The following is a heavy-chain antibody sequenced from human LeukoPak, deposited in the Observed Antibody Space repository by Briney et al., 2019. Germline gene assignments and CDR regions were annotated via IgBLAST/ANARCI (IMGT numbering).Heavy chain of an antibody. J-gene: IGHJ4*02. Sequence: PSETLSLTCTASGGSISSYHWSWIRQPAGKGLDWIGRIYTRGSTNYNPPLKSRVTMSADTSKNQFSLKLSSVTAADTAVYYCARVVRYSSGWYLDYWGQGTLVTVSS. CDR2: IYTRGST. CDR3: ARVVRYSSGWYLDY. D-gene: IGHD6-19*01. CDR1: GGSISSYH. V-gene: IGHV4-4*07.